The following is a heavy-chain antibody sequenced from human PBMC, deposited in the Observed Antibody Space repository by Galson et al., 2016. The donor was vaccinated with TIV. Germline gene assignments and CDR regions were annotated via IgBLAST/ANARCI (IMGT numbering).Heavy chain of an antibody. J-gene: IGHJ6*02. CDR1: GGSISNGDYS. CDR2: IYYSGNT. Sequence: TLSLTCTVSGGSISNGDYSWSWIRQPPGKGPECIGYIYYSGNTNYNPPLESRVTISVDRSKNQFSLKLRSVTAADTAVYYCARVGLKYYYGLDLWGQGTTGTVSS. V-gene: IGHV4-30-4*01. D-gene: IGHD3-16*01. CDR3: ARVGLKYYYGLDL.